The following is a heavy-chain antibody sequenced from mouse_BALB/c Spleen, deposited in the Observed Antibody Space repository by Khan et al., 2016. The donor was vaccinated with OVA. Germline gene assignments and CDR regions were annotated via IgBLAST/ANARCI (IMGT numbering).Heavy chain of an antibody. D-gene: IGHD2-1*01. Sequence: QIQLVQSGPELKKPGETVKISCKASRYTFTNYVMNWVKQAPGKGLKWMGWMNTYTGEPTYSDDFKGRFAFSLETSASTAYLQINNLKIEDTATYFCARGNRDFDYWGQGTTLTVSS. CDR1: RYTFTNYV. CDR2: MNTYTGEP. V-gene: IGHV9-3-1*01. J-gene: IGHJ2*01. CDR3: ARGNRDFDY.